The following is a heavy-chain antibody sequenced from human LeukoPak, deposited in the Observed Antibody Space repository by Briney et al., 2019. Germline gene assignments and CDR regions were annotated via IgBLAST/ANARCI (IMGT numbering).Heavy chain of an antibody. J-gene: IGHJ4*02. CDR1: GFTFSSYA. CDR2: ISGSGGST. V-gene: IGHV3-23*01. Sequence: GGSLRLSCAASGFTFSSYAMSWVRQAPGKGLEWVSAISGSGGSTYYADSVKGRFTISRDNSKNTLYLQMNSLRAEDTAVYYCARAGAYDSSGYYPDYWGQGTLVTVSS. CDR3: ARAGAYDSSGYYPDY. D-gene: IGHD3-22*01.